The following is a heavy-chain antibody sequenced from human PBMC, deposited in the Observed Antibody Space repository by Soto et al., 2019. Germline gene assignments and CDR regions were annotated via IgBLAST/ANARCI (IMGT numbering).Heavy chain of an antibody. CDR2: ISAYNGNT. CDR1: GYTFTSYG. V-gene: IGHV1-18*01. D-gene: IGHD3-9*01. Sequence: ASVKVSCKASGYTFTSYGISWVRQAPGQGLEWMGWISAYNGNTNYAQKLQGRVTMTTDTSTSTAYMELRSLRSDDTAVYYCARVSSGWIYFDWLFDYWGQGTLVTVSS. J-gene: IGHJ4*02. CDR3: ARVSSGWIYFDWLFDY.